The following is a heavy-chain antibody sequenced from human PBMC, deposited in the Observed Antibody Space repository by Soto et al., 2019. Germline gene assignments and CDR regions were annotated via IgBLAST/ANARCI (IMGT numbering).Heavy chain of an antibody. V-gene: IGHV3-7*03. J-gene: IGHJ4*02. CDR2: IKEDGIQK. CDR3: ARDSVSANKDWTFRFDY. Sequence: GGSLRLSCTASGFTFSDYWMSWVRQGPGKGLEWVANIKEDGIQKYYVDSVKGRFTISRDNSKNSLFLQMDSLRAEDTALYYCARDSVSANKDWTFRFDYCGRGTLLTVSS. D-gene: IGHD6-19*01. CDR1: GFTFSDYW.